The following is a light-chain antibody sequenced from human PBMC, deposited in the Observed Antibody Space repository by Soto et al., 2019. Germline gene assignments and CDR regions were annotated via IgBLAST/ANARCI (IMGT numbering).Light chain of an antibody. CDR1: YSNIRINY. Sequence: VRTRLPSGTGAAVQRLPVSCSRTYSNIRINYVPWYRQLSGTAPQILIYDTSQRATGVPDRFSGSRSGTSASLVISGLQTYDEDTYHCVAGGASLTGSAFGGGT. J-gene: IGLJ2*01. CDR2: DTS. V-gene: IGLV1-44*01. CDR3: VAGGASLTGSA.